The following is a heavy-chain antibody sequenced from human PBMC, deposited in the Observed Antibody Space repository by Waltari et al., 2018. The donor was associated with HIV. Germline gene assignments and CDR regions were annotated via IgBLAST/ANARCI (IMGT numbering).Heavy chain of an antibody. Sequence: QVQLQESGPGLVKPSETLSLTCTVSGGSVSSADSYWTWIRQPPGKGLEWIGYIYFYGNTNYNPSLESRLTISADRSKNNFSLKLTSVTAADTALYFCAKAVARNDDYPRPLDSWGQGILVTVSS. CDR3: AKAVARNDDYPRPLDS. J-gene: IGHJ4*02. CDR1: GGSVSSADSY. V-gene: IGHV4-61*03. CDR2: IYFYGNT. D-gene: IGHD4-17*01.